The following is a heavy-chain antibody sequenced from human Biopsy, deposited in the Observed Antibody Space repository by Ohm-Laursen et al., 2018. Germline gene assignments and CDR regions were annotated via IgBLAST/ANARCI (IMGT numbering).Heavy chain of an antibody. V-gene: IGHV4-31*03. J-gene: IGHJ4*02. CDR2: IYHTGST. Sequence: SQTLSLTCIVSGGSINNFYWSWIRQFPGKGLEWIAYIYHTGSTYYNPSLKSRLSIAMDTSKNQFSVSLRSVTAADTAVYYCARADMVTTIVDYWGQGTLVTVSS. CDR3: ARADMVTTIVDY. CDR1: GGSINNFY. D-gene: IGHD5-12*01.